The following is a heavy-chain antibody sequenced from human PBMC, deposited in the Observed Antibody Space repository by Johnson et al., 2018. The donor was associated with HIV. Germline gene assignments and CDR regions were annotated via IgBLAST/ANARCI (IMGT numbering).Heavy chain of an antibody. J-gene: IGHJ3*01. Sequence: MLLVESGGGVVQPGRSLRLSCAASGFTFSSYGMHWVHLNPGKGLEWVSSLSGGGGSAYYSDSVKGRFTISSDTSKNTVDLQMNSLRDVDTAVYYCARLRRQKGGGAFDVWGQGTLVTVSS. CDR3: ARLRRQKGGGAFDV. D-gene: IGHD4-17*01. CDR2: LSGGGGSA. V-gene: IGHV3-23*04. CDR1: GFTFSSYG.